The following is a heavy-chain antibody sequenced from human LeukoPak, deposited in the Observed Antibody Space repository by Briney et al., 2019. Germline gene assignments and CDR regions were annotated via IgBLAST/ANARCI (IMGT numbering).Heavy chain of an antibody. V-gene: IGHV4-4*07. D-gene: IGHD3-10*01. CDR2: IYTSGST. CDR3: ARGGYYYGSGSHGLPDY. Sequence: SETLSLTCTVSGVSISSYYWSWIRQPAGKGLEWIGRIYTSGSTNYNPSLKSRVTMSVDTSKSQFSLKLSSVTAADTAVYYCARGGYYYGSGSHGLPDYWGQGTLVTVSS. CDR1: GVSISSYY. J-gene: IGHJ4*02.